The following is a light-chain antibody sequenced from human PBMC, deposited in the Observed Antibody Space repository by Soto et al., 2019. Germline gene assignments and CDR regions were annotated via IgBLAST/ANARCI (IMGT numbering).Light chain of an antibody. V-gene: IGLV2-14*01. J-gene: IGLJ1*01. Sequence: QSALTQPASVSGSPGQSITIYRTGTSSDVGGYNYVSWYQQHPGKAPKLMIYEVSNRPSGVSNRFSGSKSGNTASLTISGLQAEDEADYYCSSYTSSSTLVFGTGTKLTVL. CDR2: EVS. CDR3: SSYTSSSTLV. CDR1: SSDVGGYNY.